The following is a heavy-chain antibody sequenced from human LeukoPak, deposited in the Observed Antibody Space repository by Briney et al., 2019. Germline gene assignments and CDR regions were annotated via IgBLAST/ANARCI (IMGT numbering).Heavy chain of an antibody. CDR3: AKDLVRGSSWYVGYFDY. Sequence: TGGSLRLSCAASGFTFSSYAMSWVRQAPGKGLEWVSAISGSGGSTYYADSVKGRFTISRDNSKNTLYLQMNSLRAEDTAVYYCAKDLVRGSSWYVGYFDYWGQGTLVTVSS. D-gene: IGHD6-13*01. CDR2: ISGSGGST. J-gene: IGHJ4*02. V-gene: IGHV3-23*01. CDR1: GFTFSSYA.